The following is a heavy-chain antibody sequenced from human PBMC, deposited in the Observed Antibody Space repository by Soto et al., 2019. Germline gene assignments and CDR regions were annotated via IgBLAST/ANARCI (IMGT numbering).Heavy chain of an antibody. CDR1: GDSVSSNTAA. D-gene: IGHD6-19*01. CDR2: TYYRSNWRH. V-gene: IGHV6-1*01. J-gene: IGHJ5*02. Sequence: PSQTLSLTCAISGDSVSSNTAAWNWIRSSPSRGLEWLGRTYYRSNWRHDYAVSVKSRITVNPDTSKNHFSLQLNSVTPDDTAVYYCGRSVAGSGCDLWGQRPLVAVCS. CDR3: GRSVAGSGCDL.